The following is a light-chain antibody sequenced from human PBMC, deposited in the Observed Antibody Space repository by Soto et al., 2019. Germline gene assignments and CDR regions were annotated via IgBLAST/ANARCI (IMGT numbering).Light chain of an antibody. CDR2: GTS. CDR1: QSVTSIY. J-gene: IGKJ1*01. CDR3: QDSSTSPWP. Sequence: TQSPGTLSLSPGERATLSCRAVQSVTSIYLAWYQQKPGQAPRLLIYGTSFRASGIPDRFRGSGSGTDFTLTISCLEPEDSAVYYCQDSSTSPWPFGQGTKVEIK. V-gene: IGKV3-20*01.